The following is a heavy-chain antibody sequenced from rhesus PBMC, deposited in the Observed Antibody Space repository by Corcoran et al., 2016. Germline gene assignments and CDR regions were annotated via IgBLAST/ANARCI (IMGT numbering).Heavy chain of an antibody. V-gene: IGHV4-147*01. J-gene: IGHJ4*01. CDR3: ARVGDSSGSYYSFDY. CDR2: IYGGSGST. Sequence: QVQLQESGPGLVKPSETLSLTCAVSGGSISSNYWSWIRQSPGKGLEWIGYIYGGSGSTGSHPSLTSRVTISTNTSKDQFSLKLSSVTAAGTAVYYCARVGDSSGSYYSFDYWGQGVLVTVSS. D-gene: IGHD3-16*01. CDR1: GGSISSNY.